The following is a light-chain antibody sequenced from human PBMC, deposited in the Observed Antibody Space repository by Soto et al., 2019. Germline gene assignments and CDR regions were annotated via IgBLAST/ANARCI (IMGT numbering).Light chain of an antibody. CDR1: QTINTW. V-gene: IGKV1-5*03. Sequence: DIQMTQSPSTLSASVGDRVTITCRASQTINTWLAWYQQKPGKAPKLLIYRASNLVSGVPSRFSGSGSGTEFTLTISSLQPDDFSIYYCQQYETYSGTFGPGTKVDI. J-gene: IGKJ3*01. CDR3: QQYETYSGT. CDR2: RAS.